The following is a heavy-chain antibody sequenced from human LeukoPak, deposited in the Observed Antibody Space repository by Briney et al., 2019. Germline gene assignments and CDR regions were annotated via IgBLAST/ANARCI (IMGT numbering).Heavy chain of an antibody. V-gene: IGHV3-48*01. CDR1: GFTFSSHS. Sequence: GGSLRLSCAASGFTFSSHSMNWVRQAPGKGLEWVSYISSSSSTIYYADSVKGRFTISRDNAKNSLYLQMNSLRAEDTAVYYCAREPGVYATFYWGQGTLVTVSS. CDR3: AREPGVYATFY. J-gene: IGHJ4*02. CDR2: ISSSSSTI. D-gene: IGHD2-8*01.